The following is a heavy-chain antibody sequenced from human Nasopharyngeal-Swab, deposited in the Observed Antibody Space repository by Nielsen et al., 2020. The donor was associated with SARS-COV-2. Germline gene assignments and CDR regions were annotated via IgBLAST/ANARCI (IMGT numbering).Heavy chain of an antibody. Sequence: GESLKISCAASGFTVSSNYMSWVRQAPGKGLEWVSVIYSGGSTYYADSVKGRFTISRDNSKNTLYLQMNSLRAEDTAVYYCSREILDYYGSSGYYSPPIFYGMDVWGQGTTVTVSS. V-gene: IGHV3-53*01. J-gene: IGHJ6*02. D-gene: IGHD3-22*01. CDR1: GFTVSSNY. CDR3: SREILDYYGSSGYYSPPIFYGMDV. CDR2: IYSGGST.